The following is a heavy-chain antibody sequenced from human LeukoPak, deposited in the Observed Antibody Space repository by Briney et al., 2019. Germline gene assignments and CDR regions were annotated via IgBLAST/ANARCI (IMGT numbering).Heavy chain of an antibody. D-gene: IGHD6-13*01. CDR1: GFTFSDYA. V-gene: IGHV3-23*01. Sequence: GGSLRLSCAASGFTFSDYAMSWVRQAPGKGLVWVSVISGSGTTTYYADSVKGRVTISRDNSKNTLYLQMNSLRAEDTAAYYCAKHGSWYNFDYSGQGTLVTVSS. J-gene: IGHJ4*02. CDR3: AKHGSWYNFDY. CDR2: ISGSGTTT.